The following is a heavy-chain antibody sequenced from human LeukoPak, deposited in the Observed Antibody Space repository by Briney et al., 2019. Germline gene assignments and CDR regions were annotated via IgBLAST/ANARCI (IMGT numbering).Heavy chain of an antibody. V-gene: IGHV3-30-3*01. CDR1: GFTFSSYA. D-gene: IGHD6-19*01. CDR3: ARETTVAGPGYFDY. Sequence: GGPLRLSCAASGFTFSSYAMHWVRQAPGKGLEWVAVISYDGSNKYYADSVKGRFTISRDNSKNTLYLQMNSLRAEDTAVYYCARETTVAGPGYFDYWGQGTLVTVSS. J-gene: IGHJ4*02. CDR2: ISYDGSNK.